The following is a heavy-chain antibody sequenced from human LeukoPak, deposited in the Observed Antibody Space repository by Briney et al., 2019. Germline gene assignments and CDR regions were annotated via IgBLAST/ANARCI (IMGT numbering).Heavy chain of an antibody. CDR2: IYPGDSYA. CDR3: ARLSAMSIGRGGDC. Sequence: GESLKISCKASGYSFTTYWIGWVRQRPGKGLEWMGIIYPGDSYAIYSPSCQGQVNISVDKSIRPAYLQWSSLKASDTAVYYCARLSAMSIGRGGDCWGQGTLVTVSS. D-gene: IGHD2-2*01. CDR1: GYSFTTYW. V-gene: IGHV5-51*01. J-gene: IGHJ4*02.